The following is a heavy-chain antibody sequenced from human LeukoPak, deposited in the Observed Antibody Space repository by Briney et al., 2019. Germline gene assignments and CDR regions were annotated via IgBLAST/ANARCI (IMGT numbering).Heavy chain of an antibody. V-gene: IGHV3-15*01. CDR2: IKSKVDGGTT. D-gene: IGHD3-10*01. J-gene: IGHJ4*02. CDR1: GFTFTNTC. Sequence: GGSLRLSSATSGFTFTNTCRSWFRQAPGKGLEWVGRIKSKVDGGTTDYGAPVKGRFTVSRDDSKDTLCLLMNSLKSEDTAVYLCYKEARWFDDWEYCWGQGTLVTVSS. CDR3: YKEARWFDDWEYC.